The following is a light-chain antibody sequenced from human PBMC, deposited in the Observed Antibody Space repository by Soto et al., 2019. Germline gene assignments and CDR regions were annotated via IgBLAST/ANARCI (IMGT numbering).Light chain of an antibody. V-gene: IGKV1-12*01. J-gene: IGKJ3*01. Sequence: DIQMTQSPSYVSASIGDRVTITCRASQGIRSWLAWYQQKPGKAPKLLIYAASSLQSGVPSRFSGSGSGTDFPRTISSLQTEDFATYFCQQANSYPFTFGPGTKVDV. CDR2: AAS. CDR1: QGIRSW. CDR3: QQANSYPFT.